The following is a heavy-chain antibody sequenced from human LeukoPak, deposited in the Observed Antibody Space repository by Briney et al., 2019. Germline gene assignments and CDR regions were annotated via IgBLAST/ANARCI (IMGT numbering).Heavy chain of an antibody. D-gene: IGHD3-10*02. J-gene: IGHJ6*04. CDR1: GFTFSSYS. Sequence: GGSLRLSCAASGFTFSSYSMNWVRQAPGKGLEWLSYITGGSSSTASYADSVKGRFTISRDNAKNSLYLQMNSLRAEDMAVYYCAELGITMIGGVWGKGTTVTISS. V-gene: IGHV3-48*04. CDR2: ITGGSSSTA. CDR3: AELGITMIGGV.